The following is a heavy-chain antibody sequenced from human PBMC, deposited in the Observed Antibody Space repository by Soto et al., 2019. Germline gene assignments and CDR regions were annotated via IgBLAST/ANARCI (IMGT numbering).Heavy chain of an antibody. CDR1: GGSISSYY. J-gene: IGHJ5*02. V-gene: IGHV4-4*07. CDR3: ARDLRSSGWGGGSSWFDP. CDR2: IYTSGST. Sequence: SETLSLTCTVSGGSISSYYWSWIRQPAGKGLEWIGRIYTSGSTNYNPSLKSRVTMSVDTSKNQFSLKLSSVTAADTAVYYCARDLRSSGWGGGSSWFDPWGQGTLVTVSS. D-gene: IGHD6-19*01.